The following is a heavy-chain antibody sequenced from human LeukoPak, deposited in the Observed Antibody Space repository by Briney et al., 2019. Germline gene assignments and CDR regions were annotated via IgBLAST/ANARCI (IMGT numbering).Heavy chain of an antibody. CDR3: AKDPHGR. CDR1: GFTFDDYYA. CDR2: ISGDGRRT. D-gene: IGHD5-24*01. V-gene: IGHV3-43*02. J-gene: IGHJ4*02. Sequence: GGSLRLSCAVSGFTFDDYYAIPWARRAQGNGLELVSLISGDGRRTNYTDSVNGRFTISRDDTKSSLFLQMNSLTTDDTAFYYCAKDPHGRWGQGTLVTVSS.